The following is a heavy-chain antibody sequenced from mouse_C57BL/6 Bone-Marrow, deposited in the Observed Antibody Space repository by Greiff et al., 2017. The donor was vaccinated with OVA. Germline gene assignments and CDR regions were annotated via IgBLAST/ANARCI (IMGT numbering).Heavy chain of an antibody. CDR2: IYPRSGNT. J-gene: IGHJ3*01. Sequence: VKLQESGAELARPGASVKLSCKASGYTFTSYGISWVKQRTGQGLEWIGEIYPRSGNTYYNEKFKGKATLTADKSSSTAYMELRSLTSEDSAVYFCARVGIDYDFAWFAYWGQGTLVTVSA. D-gene: IGHD2-4*01. CDR3: ARVGIDYDFAWFAY. V-gene: IGHV1-81*01. CDR1: GYTFTSYG.